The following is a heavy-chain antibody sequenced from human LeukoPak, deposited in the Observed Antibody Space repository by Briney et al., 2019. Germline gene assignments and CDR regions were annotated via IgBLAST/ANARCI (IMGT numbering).Heavy chain of an antibody. D-gene: IGHD4-23*01. CDR2: ISTSGDRT. V-gene: IGHV3-23*01. J-gene: IGHJ4*02. Sequence: GGSLRLSCAASGFTFSTYAMTWVRQAPGKGLERVSGISTSGDRTYYADSVKGRFTISRDNSKNTLYLQMNSLRAEDTAEYYCARSAVVTSCCTAVDCWGQGTLVTVSS. CDR1: GFTFSTYA. CDR3: ARSAVVTSCCTAVDC.